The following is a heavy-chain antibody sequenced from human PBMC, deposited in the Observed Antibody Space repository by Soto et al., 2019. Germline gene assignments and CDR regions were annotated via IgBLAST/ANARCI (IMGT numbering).Heavy chain of an antibody. V-gene: IGHV4-4*02. Sequence: QVQLQESGPGLMKPSGTLSLTCAGSGGSLTSNWWSWVRQPPGKGLEWIAEIFHTGSANYNPSLMGRLSISKDKSRSHLSLPLNSVPAADTAVYYCARHIAVSGTRGFDHWGQGTLVTVSS. J-gene: IGHJ4*02. D-gene: IGHD2-21*01. CDR2: IFHTGSA. CDR1: GGSLTSNW. CDR3: ARHIAVSGTRGFDH.